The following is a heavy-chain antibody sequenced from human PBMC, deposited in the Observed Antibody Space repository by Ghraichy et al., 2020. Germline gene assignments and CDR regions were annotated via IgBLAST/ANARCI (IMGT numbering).Heavy chain of an antibody. Sequence: GESLNISCAASGFTFSSYAMSWVRQAPGKGLEWVSAISGSGGSTYYADSVKGRFTISRDNSKNTLYLQMNSLRAEDTAVYYCAKDQTALRRDDAFDIWGQGTMVTVSS. CDR3: AKDQTALRRDDAFDI. J-gene: IGHJ3*02. CDR1: GFTFSSYA. CDR2: ISGSGGST. D-gene: IGHD5-24*01. V-gene: IGHV3-23*01.